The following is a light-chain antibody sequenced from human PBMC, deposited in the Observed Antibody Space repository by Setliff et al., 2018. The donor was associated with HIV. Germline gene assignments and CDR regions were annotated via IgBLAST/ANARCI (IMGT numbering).Light chain of an antibody. J-gene: IGLJ1*01. Sequence: QSALTQPASVSGSPGQSITISCTGTSSDVGRYNYVSWYQQHPGKAPKVIIYDVTKRPSGVSDRFSGSKSGNTASLTISGLQAEDEADYYCSSYTSSTAYVFGTGTKVTVL. CDR2: DVT. CDR1: SSDVGRYNY. V-gene: IGLV2-14*01. CDR3: SSYTSSTAYV.